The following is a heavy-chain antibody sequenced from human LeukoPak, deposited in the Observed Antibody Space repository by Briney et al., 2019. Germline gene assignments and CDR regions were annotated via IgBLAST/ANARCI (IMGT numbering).Heavy chain of an antibody. CDR3: AKDRALYDISGDRGIFDH. V-gene: IGHV3-30*02. Sequence: GGSLRLSCEASGFRFSTYGMNWVRKAPGKGPEWVAFIRYDGDTETYTDSVKGRFTISRDNSKNTLYLQMSSLRVEDTAVYYCAKDRALYDISGDRGIFDHWGQGTLITVSS. J-gene: IGHJ4*02. CDR1: GFRFSTYG. CDR2: IRYDGDTE. D-gene: IGHD3-22*01.